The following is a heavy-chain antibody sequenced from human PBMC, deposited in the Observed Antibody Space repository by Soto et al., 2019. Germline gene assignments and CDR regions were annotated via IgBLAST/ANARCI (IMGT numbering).Heavy chain of an antibody. CDR1: GFTFSSYG. V-gene: IGHV3-30*18. CDR3: AKDHDMITLGGVIAQPADY. J-gene: IGHJ4*01. D-gene: IGHD3-16*02. Sequence: GGSLRLSCAASGFTFSSYGMHWVRQAPGKGPEWVAVISYDGSNKYYADSVKGRFTISRDNSKNTLYLQMNSVGAEDTAVYYCAKDHDMITLGGVIAQPADYWGQEPWSRSP. CDR2: ISYDGSNK.